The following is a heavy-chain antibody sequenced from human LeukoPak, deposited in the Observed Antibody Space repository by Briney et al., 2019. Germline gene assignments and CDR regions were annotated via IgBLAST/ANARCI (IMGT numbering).Heavy chain of an antibody. CDR2: ISTYNGDT. D-gene: IGHD3-10*01. CDR3: ARDPDYYGSGKYFDY. V-gene: IGHV1-18*01. Sequence: ASVKVSCKASGYTFTSYGISWVRQAPGQGLEWMGWISTYNGDTNYAQKLQGRVTMTTDTSTSTAYMELRSLRSDDTAVYYCARDPDYYGSGKYFDYWGQGTLVTVSS. J-gene: IGHJ4*02. CDR1: GYTFTSYG.